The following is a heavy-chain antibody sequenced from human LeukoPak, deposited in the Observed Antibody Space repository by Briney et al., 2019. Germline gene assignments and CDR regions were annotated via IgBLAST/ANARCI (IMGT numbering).Heavy chain of an antibody. J-gene: IGHJ4*02. CDR2: IKQDGSEK. D-gene: IGHD3-3*01. CDR3: AKDMGEKNYDFWSGYYARRYYFDY. Sequence: GGSLRLSCAASGFTFSSYWMSWVRQAPGKGLEWVANIKQDGSEKYYVDSVKGRFTISRDNSKNTLYLQMNSLRAEDTAVYYCAKDMGEKNYDFWSGYYARRYYFDYWGQGTLVTVSS. CDR1: GFTFSSYW. V-gene: IGHV3-7*03.